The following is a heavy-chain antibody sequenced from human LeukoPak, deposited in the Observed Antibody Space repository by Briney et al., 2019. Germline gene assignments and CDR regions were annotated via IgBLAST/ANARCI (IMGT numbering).Heavy chain of an antibody. Sequence: PGRSLRLSCAASGFTFDDYAMHWVRQAPGKGLEWVSGISWNSGSIGYADSVKGRFTISRDNAKNSLYLQMNSLRAEDTAVYYCARVRGVRFGTYYFDYWGQGTLVTVSS. CDR2: ISWNSGSI. CDR1: GFTFDDYA. V-gene: IGHV3-9*01. CDR3: ARVRGVRFGTYYFDY. D-gene: IGHD3-3*01. J-gene: IGHJ4*02.